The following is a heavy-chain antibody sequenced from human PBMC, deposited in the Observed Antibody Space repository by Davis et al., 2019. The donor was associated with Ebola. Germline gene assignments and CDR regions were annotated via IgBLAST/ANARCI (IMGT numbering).Heavy chain of an antibody. CDR1: GGSFSGYY. CDR2: INHSGST. Sequence: GSLRLSCAVYGGSFSGYYWSWIRQPPGKGLEWIGEINHSGSTNYNPSLKSRVTISVDTSKNQFSLKLSSVTAADTAVYYCARGGRFYGMDVWGKGTTVTVSS. J-gene: IGHJ6*04. CDR3: ARGGRFYGMDV. D-gene: IGHD3-16*01. V-gene: IGHV4-34*01.